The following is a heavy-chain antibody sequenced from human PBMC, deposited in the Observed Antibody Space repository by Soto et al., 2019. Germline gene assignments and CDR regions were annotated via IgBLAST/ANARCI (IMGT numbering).Heavy chain of an antibody. CDR1: GGSISSYY. CDR3: ARDLRGYSRYDYLDY. Sequence: SETLSLTCTVSGGSISSYYWNWIRQPPGKGLEWIGYIYYSGSTNNNPSLKSRVTISVDTSKNQFSLKLRSVTAADTAVYYCARDLRGYSRYDYLDYWGQGIPVTVSS. V-gene: IGHV4-59*01. J-gene: IGHJ4*02. CDR2: IYYSGST. D-gene: IGHD5-12*01.